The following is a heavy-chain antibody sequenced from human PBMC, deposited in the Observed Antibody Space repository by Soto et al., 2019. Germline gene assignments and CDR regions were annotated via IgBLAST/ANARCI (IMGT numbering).Heavy chain of an antibody. CDR2: VYPRDSHV. CDR1: GYRFSSSW. CDR3: KTGATSPFDS. J-gene: IGHJ4*02. Sequence: GESLKISCQGTGYRFSSSWIGLVRQKAGKGLEWLGSVYPRDSHVRYRPAFEGQFTISADNPINTSYLQLLNLKASDTAIYSQKTGATSPFDSWAQATRVPDSS. D-gene: IGHD3-10*01. V-gene: IGHV5-51*04.